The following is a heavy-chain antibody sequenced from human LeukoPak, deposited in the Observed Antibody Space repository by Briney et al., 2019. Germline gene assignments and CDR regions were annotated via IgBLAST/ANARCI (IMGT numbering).Heavy chain of an antibody. CDR1: GGSMSDSY. J-gene: IGHJ3*01. Sequence: SETLSLTCSVSGGSMSDSYWYWIRHSAATGMEWIGRIHAIGSTNYNPFLESRVIMSLDMSKKQFSLTLSAVTGADTAKYYCARILDRDVWGEGTLVTVSP. V-gene: IGHV4-4*07. CDR2: IHAIGST. D-gene: IGHD3-22*01. CDR3: ARILDRDV.